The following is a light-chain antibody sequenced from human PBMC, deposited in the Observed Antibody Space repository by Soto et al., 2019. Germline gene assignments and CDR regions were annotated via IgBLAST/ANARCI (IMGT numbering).Light chain of an antibody. CDR1: GSNIGGYKH. V-gene: IGLV2-14*01. CDR2: EVS. Sequence: QSALTQPASVSGSPGQSITISCTGTGSNIGGYKHVSWYQQHPGKAPKLMIYEVSNRPSGVSNRFSGSKSGNTASLTISGLQAEDEADYYCSSYTTSSTQVFGTGTKVTVL. CDR3: SSYTTSSTQV. J-gene: IGLJ1*01.